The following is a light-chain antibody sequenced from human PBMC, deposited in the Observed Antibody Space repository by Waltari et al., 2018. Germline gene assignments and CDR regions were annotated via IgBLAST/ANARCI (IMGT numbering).Light chain of an antibody. CDR3: MQGTHWPLT. Sequence: DVVMTQSPLSLPVTLGRPASISCKSSQSLVHSDGNTYLAWFHQRPGQSPRRLIYKVSNRESGVPDRISASGSGTDFTLKISRVEAEDVGVYYCMQGTHWPLTFGGGTKVEIK. J-gene: IGKJ4*01. V-gene: IGKV2-30*02. CDR2: KVS. CDR1: QSLVHSDGNTY.